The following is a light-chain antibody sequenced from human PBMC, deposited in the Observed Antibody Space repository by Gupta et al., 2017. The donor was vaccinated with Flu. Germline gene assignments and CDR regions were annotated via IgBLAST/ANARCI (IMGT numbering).Light chain of an antibody. CDR3: SSYTSSYTFV. Sequence: QSALTQPPSVSGSPGQSVTISCTGTSSDVGTYNRVSWYQQSPGTAPKLMIYEVINRPSGVPDRFSGSKSGNTASLTISGLQGEDEADYYCSSYTSSYTFVFGTGTKVTVL. CDR1: SSDVGTYNR. CDR2: EVI. V-gene: IGLV2-18*02. J-gene: IGLJ1*01.